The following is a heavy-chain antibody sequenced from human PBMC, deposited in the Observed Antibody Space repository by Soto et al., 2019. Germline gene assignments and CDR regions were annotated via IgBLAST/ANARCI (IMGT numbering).Heavy chain of an antibody. J-gene: IGHJ4*02. CDR3: ARVGGSDWEYYFDY. Sequence: SETLSLTCTVSGGSISSGGYYWSWIRQHPGKGLEWIGYIYYSGSTYYNPSLKSRVTISVDTSKNQFSLKLSSVTAADTAVYYCARVGGSDWEYYFDYWGQGTLVTVSS. D-gene: IGHD3-16*01. CDR1: GGSISSGGYY. V-gene: IGHV4-31*03. CDR2: IYYSGST.